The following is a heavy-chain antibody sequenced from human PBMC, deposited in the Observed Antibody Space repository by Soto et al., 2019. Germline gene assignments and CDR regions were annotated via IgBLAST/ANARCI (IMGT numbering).Heavy chain of an antibody. CDR1: GFTFSDYY. CDR3: ARAQGNHYYDSSGYPLYYYYGMDV. D-gene: IGHD3-22*01. Sequence: GGSLRLSCAASGFTFSDYYMSWIRQAPGKGLEWVSYISSSSSYRNYADSVKGRFTISRDNAKNSLYLQMNSLRAEDTAVYYCARAQGNHYYDSSGYPLYYYYGMDVWGQGTTVTVSS. CDR2: ISSSSSYR. J-gene: IGHJ6*02. V-gene: IGHV3-11*05.